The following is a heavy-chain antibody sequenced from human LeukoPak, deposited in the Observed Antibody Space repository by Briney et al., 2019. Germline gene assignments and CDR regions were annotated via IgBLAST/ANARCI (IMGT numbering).Heavy chain of an antibody. J-gene: IGHJ4*02. V-gene: IGHV4-59*01. CDR1: GGSISSYY. CDR3: ARGDRYSSSWPFDF. D-gene: IGHD6-13*01. CDR2: IFNSGST. Sequence: PSETLSLTCTVSGGSISSYYWNWIRQPPGKGLEWIGNIFNSGSTDYNPSLKTRPTISVDTSKNQISLKLSSVTAADTAVYYCARGDRYSSSWPFDFWGQGTLVTVSS.